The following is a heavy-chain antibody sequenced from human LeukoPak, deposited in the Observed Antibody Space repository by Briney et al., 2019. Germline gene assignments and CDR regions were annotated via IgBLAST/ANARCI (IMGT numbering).Heavy chain of an antibody. V-gene: IGHV3-23*01. D-gene: IGHD3-22*01. CDR1: GFTFSSYA. CDR2: ISGSGGST. J-gene: IGHJ3*02. Sequence: GGSLRLSCAASGFTFSSYAMSWVRQAPGKGLEWVSAISGSGGSTYYADSVKGRFTISRDNSKNTLCLQMNSLRAEDTAVYYCAKETYYDSSGYYYPGAFDIWGQGTMVTVSS. CDR3: AKETYYDSSGYYYPGAFDI.